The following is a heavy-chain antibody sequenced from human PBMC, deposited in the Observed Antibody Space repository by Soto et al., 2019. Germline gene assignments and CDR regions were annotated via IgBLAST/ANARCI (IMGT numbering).Heavy chain of an antibody. CDR3: ARGYDFWSGYYYPYGMDV. Sequence: AGGSLRLSCAASGFTFSSYAMHWVRQAPGKGLEWVAVISYDGSNKNYADSVKGRFTISRDNSKNTLYLQMNSLRAEDTAVYYCARGYDFWSGYYYPYGMDVWGQGTTVTVSS. J-gene: IGHJ6*02. CDR1: GFTFSSYA. D-gene: IGHD3-3*01. CDR2: ISYDGSNK. V-gene: IGHV3-30-3*01.